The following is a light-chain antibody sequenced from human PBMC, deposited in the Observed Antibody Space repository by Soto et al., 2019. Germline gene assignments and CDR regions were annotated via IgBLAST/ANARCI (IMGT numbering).Light chain of an antibody. CDR3: QQGYSTPYS. CDR1: QSIGNF. V-gene: IGKV1-39*01. Sequence: DMQMTQPPSSLSASVGDIVTLTCRARQSIGNFLNWYQQKPGKAPRLLIDATSSLQSGVPSSFSGSGSGTDFTLTISSLQPVDFATYYGQQGYSTPYSLGQGTKLEI. CDR2: ATS. J-gene: IGKJ2*01.